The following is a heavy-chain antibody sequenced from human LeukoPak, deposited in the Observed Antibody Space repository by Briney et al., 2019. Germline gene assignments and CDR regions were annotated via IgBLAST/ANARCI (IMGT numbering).Heavy chain of an antibody. Sequence: SETLSLTCTVSGGSIISYYWSWIRQPPGKGLEWIGEINHSGSTNYNPSLKSRVTISVDTSKNQFSLKLSSVTAADTAVYYCARPYYYGSQGWFDPWGQGTLVTVSS. V-gene: IGHV4-34*01. D-gene: IGHD3-10*01. J-gene: IGHJ5*02. CDR3: ARPYYYGSQGWFDP. CDR2: INHSGST. CDR1: GGSIISYY.